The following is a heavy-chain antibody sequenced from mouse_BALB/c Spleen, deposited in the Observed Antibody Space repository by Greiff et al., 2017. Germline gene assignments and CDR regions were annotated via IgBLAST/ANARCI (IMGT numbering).Heavy chain of an antibody. CDR1: GFSLTSYG. V-gene: IGHV2-2*02. D-gene: IGHD2-1*01. Sequence: VKLVESGPGLVQPSQSLSITCTVSGFSLTSYGVHWVRQSPGKGLEWLGVIWSGGSTDYNAAFISRLSISKDNSKSQVFFKMNSLQANDTAIYYCARGDYYGNFAWFAYWGQGTLVTVSA. CDR2: IWSGGST. CDR3: ARGDYYGNFAWFAY. J-gene: IGHJ3*01.